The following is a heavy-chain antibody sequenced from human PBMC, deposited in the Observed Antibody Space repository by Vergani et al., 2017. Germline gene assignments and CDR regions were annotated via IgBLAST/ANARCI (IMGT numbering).Heavy chain of an antibody. D-gene: IGHD3-10*01. Sequence: QVQLVQSGAEVKKPGASVKVSCKASGYTFTSDDINWVRQATGQGLEGMGWMNPISGNTGYAQNLQGRLTITRDTSVNTAYMELSSLISEDTAVYYCARGGEYYYGSGSYPYYMDVWGKGTTVTVSS. CDR1: GYTFTSDD. V-gene: IGHV1-8*03. CDR3: ARGGEYYYGSGSYPYYMDV. CDR2: MNPISGNT. J-gene: IGHJ6*03.